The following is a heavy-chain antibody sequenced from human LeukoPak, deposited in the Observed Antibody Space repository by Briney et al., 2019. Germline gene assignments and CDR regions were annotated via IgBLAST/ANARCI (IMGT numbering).Heavy chain of an antibody. CDR1: GGSISSGSYY. Sequence: SETLSLTCTVSGGSISSGSYYWSWIRQPAGKGLEWIGRIYISGSTNYNPSLKSRVTISVDTSKNQFSLKLSSVTAADTAVYYCARGGDHFWSGYSNDAFDIWGQGTMVIVSS. CDR3: ARGGDHFWSGYSNDAFDI. D-gene: IGHD3-3*02. V-gene: IGHV4-61*02. J-gene: IGHJ3*02. CDR2: IYISGST.